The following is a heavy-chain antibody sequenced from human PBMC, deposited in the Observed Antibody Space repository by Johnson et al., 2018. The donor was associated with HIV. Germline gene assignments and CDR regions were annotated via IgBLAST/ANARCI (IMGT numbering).Heavy chain of an antibody. Sequence: MQLVESGGGLVQPGGSLRLSCAASGFTFSSYAMHWVRQAPGKGLEYVSAISSNGGSTYYANSVKGRFTISRDNSKNTLYLQMGSLRAEDMAVYYCAREETTAPAAFDIWGQGTMVTVSS. CDR3: AREETTAPAAFDI. J-gene: IGHJ3*02. CDR1: GFTFSSYA. V-gene: IGHV3-64*01. CDR2: ISSNGGST. D-gene: IGHD4-17*01.